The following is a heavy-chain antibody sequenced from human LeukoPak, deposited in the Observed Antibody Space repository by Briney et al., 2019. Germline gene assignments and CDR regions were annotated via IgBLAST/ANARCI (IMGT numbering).Heavy chain of an antibody. D-gene: IGHD4-11*01. Sequence: SQTLSLTCTVSGGSISSGGYYWRWVRQHPGKGLEWIGYIYYSGSTYYNPSLKSRVTISVDTSKNQFSLKLSSVTAADTAVYYCARALYSNLPFDYWGQGTLVTVSS. V-gene: IGHV4-31*03. J-gene: IGHJ4*02. CDR2: IYYSGST. CDR3: ARALYSNLPFDY. CDR1: GGSISSGGYY.